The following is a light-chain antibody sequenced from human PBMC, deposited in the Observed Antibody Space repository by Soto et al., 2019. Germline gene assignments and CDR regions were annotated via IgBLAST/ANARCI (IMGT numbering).Light chain of an antibody. CDR2: EVS. Sequence: QSVLTQPASVSGSPGQSTTISCTGTSSDVGSYNLVSWYQQHPGKAPKLMIYEVSKRPSGVSNRFSGSKSGNTASLTISGLQAEDEADYYCCSYAGSSTYVFGTG. CDR3: CSYAGSSTYV. J-gene: IGLJ1*01. V-gene: IGLV2-23*02. CDR1: SSDVGSYNL.